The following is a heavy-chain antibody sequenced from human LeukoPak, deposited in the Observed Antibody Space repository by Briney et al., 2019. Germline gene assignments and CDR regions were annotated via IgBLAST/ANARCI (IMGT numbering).Heavy chain of an antibody. CDR3: ARGAYYYGSGRDYFDY. Sequence: SETLSLTCTVSGGSISSYYWSWIRQPAGKGLEWIGRIYTSGSTNYNPSLKSRVTMSVDTSKNQFSLKLSSVTAADTAVYYCARGAYYYGSGRDYFDYWGQGTLVTVSS. CDR2: IYTSGST. J-gene: IGHJ4*02. D-gene: IGHD3-10*01. CDR1: GGSISSYY. V-gene: IGHV4-4*07.